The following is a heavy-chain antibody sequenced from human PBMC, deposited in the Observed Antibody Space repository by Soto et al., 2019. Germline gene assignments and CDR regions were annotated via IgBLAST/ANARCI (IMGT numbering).Heavy chain of an antibody. Sequence: SETLSLTCAVYGGSFSGYYWSWIRQPPGKGLEWIGEINHSGSTNYNPSLKSRVTISVYTSKNQFSLKLSSVTAADTAVYYCARRAVVVAARENWFDPWGQGTLVTVSS. CDR2: INHSGST. CDR1: GGSFSGYY. J-gene: IGHJ5*02. V-gene: IGHV4-34*01. CDR3: ARRAVVVAARENWFDP. D-gene: IGHD2-15*01.